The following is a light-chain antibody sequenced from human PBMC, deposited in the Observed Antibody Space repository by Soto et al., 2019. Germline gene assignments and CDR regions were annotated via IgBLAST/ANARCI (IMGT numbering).Light chain of an antibody. CDR3: NSYTSSTAYV. CDR1: STDVGSHNY. Sequence: QSALTQAASVSESPGQSISLSCGGTSTDVGSHNYVSWYQQHPGKAPKLIIFEVNNRPSGVSHRFSGSKSGNTASLTISGLRAEDEADYYCNSYTSSTAYVFGTGTKLTVL. J-gene: IGLJ1*01. V-gene: IGLV2-14*01. CDR2: EVN.